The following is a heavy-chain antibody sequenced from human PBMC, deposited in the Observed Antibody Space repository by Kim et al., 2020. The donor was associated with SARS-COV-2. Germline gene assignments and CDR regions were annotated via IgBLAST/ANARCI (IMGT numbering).Heavy chain of an antibody. D-gene: IGHD4-17*01. CDR3: ARDALGDYDDAFDI. CDR2: IYYSGST. Sequence: SETLSLTCTVSGGSISSYYWSWIRQPPGKGLEWIGYIYYSGSTNYNPSLKSRVTISVDTSKNQFSLKLSSVTAADTAVYYCARDALGDYDDAFDIWGQGTMVTVSS. V-gene: IGHV4-59*01. J-gene: IGHJ3*02. CDR1: GGSISSYY.